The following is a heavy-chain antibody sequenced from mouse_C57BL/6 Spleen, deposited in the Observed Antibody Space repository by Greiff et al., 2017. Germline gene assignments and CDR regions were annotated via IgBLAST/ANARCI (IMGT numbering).Heavy chain of an antibody. CDR3: ANYGCSALDD. Sequence: EVQLVESVAELVRPGASVKLSCTASGFTFTNSYMHWVKQRPGQGLECIGRIDPANGNTKYAQKFQGKATLTADTSSTTAYLQLSSLTSEDTAIYYCANYGCSALDDWGQGTSVTVSS. J-gene: IGHJ4*01. CDR2: IDPANGNT. D-gene: IGHD1-1*01. CDR1: GFTFTNSY. V-gene: IGHV14-3*01.